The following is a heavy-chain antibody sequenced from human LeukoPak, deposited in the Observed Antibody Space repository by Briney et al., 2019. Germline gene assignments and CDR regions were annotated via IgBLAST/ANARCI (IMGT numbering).Heavy chain of an antibody. J-gene: IGHJ5*02. CDR3: AKDGVIAGTFDP. CDR1: GFTFSTYW. Sequence: GGSLRLSCAASGFTFSTYWIHWVRQAPGKGLEWVSGISGSGGGTYYADSVKGRFTISRDNSKNTLYLQMNSLRVEDTAVYYCAKDGVIAGTFDPWGQGTLVTVSS. V-gene: IGHV3-23*01. D-gene: IGHD2-21*01. CDR2: ISGSGGGT.